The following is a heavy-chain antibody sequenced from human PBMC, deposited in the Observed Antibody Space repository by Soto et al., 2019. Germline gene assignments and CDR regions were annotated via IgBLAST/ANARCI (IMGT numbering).Heavy chain of an antibody. CDR1: GGSISSSSYY. V-gene: IGHV4-39*01. J-gene: IGHJ4*02. CDR2: IYYSGST. CDR3: ARHQGRVYVYIWGSYSYALDY. D-gene: IGHD3-16*02. Sequence: PSETLSLTCTVSGGSISSSSYYWGWIRQPPGKGLEWIGSIYYSGSTYYNPSLKSRVTISVDTSKNQFSLKLSSVTAADTAVYYCARHQGRVYVYIWGSYSYALDYWGQGTLVTVSS.